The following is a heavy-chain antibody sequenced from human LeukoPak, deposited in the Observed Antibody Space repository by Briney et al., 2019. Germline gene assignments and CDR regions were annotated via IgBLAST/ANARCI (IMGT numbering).Heavy chain of an antibody. Sequence: SETLSLTCTVSGGSISSYYWSWIRQPAGKGLEWIGRIYTSGSTNYNPSLKSRVTMSVDTSKNQFSLKLSSVTAADTVVYYCAIIAAAPGNWFDPWGQGTLVTVSS. CDR2: IYTSGST. D-gene: IGHD6-13*01. J-gene: IGHJ5*02. CDR3: AIIAAAPGNWFDP. V-gene: IGHV4-4*07. CDR1: GGSISSYY.